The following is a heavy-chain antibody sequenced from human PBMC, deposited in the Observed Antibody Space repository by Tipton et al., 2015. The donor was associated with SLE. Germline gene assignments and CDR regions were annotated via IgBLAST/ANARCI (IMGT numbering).Heavy chain of an antibody. J-gene: IGHJ4*02. Sequence: TLSLTCTVSGGSISGYHWSWLRQPPGKGLEWIGYISYTETTKYNPSLESRVIISVDTSKNQFSLRLTFVTAADTAMYFCARGFFHDYWSAEQGRKSFYFDNWGQGALVTVSS. CDR1: GGSISGYH. D-gene: IGHD3-3*01. V-gene: IGHV4-59*12. CDR2: ISYTETT. CDR3: ARGFFHDYWSAEQGRKSFYFDN.